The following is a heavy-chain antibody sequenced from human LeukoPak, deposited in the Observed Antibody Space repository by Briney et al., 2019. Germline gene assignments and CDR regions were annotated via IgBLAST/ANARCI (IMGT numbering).Heavy chain of an antibody. CDR3: ARQTGSGLFILP. Sequence: SQTLSLTCTVSGGSVSSGSYYWSWIRQPAGKGLEWIGRIYTSGSTNYNPSLKSQVSISIDTSKNQFSLRLTSVTAADTAVYYCARQTGSGLFILPGGQGTLVTVSS. V-gene: IGHV4-61*02. CDR2: IYTSGST. D-gene: IGHD3/OR15-3a*01. CDR1: GGSVSSGSYY. J-gene: IGHJ4*02.